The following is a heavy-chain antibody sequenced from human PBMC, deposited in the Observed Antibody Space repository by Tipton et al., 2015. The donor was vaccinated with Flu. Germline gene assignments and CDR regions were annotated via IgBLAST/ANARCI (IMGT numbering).Heavy chain of an antibody. CDR2: ISWNSGSI. CDR3: AKDHASHSSTWEDY. CDR1: GFTFDDYA. Sequence: SLRLSCAASGFTFDDYAMHWVRQAPGKGLEWVSGISWNSGSIGYADSVKGRFTISRDNAKNSLYLQMNSLRAEDTALYYCAKDHASHSSTWEDYWGQGTLVTVSS. J-gene: IGHJ4*02. V-gene: IGHV3-9*01. D-gene: IGHD6-13*01.